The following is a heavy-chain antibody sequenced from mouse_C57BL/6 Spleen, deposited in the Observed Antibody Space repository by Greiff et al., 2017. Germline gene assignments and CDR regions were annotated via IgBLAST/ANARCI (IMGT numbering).Heavy chain of an antibody. J-gene: IGHJ2*01. V-gene: IGHV1-61*01. Sequence: VQLKQPGAELVRPGSSVKLSCKASGYTFTSYWMDWVKQRPGQGLEWIGNIYPSDSENNYNQKFKDKATLNVDKASRTAYMQLSSLTSEDSAVYYCARSGKNSPDYPYYFYYWGQGTTLTVSS. CDR1: GYTFTSYW. CDR3: ARSGKNSPDYPYYFYY. CDR2: IYPSDSEN. D-gene: IGHD1-1*02.